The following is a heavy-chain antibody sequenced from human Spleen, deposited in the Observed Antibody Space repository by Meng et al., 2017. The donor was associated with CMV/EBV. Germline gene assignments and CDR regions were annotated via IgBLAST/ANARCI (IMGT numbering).Heavy chain of an antibody. Sequence: YTFTSYYMHWVRQAPGQGLEWMGIINPSGGSTSYAQEFQGRVTMTRDTSTSTVYMELSSLRSEDTAVYYCARDNYYGSGSYRSHGFDPWGQGTLVTVSS. J-gene: IGHJ5*02. CDR2: INPSGGST. CDR3: ARDNYYGSGSYRSHGFDP. D-gene: IGHD3-10*01. V-gene: IGHV1-46*01. CDR1: YTFTSYY.